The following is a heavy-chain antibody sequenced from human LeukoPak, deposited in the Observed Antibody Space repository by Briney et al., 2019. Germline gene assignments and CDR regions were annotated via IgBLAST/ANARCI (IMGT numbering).Heavy chain of an antibody. D-gene: IGHD3-16*01. CDR2: IYYSGST. CDR3: AREGSYYDYVWGSYSGGGFDY. J-gene: IGHJ4*02. V-gene: IGHV4-39*02. Sequence: PSETLSLTCTVSGGSISSSSYYWGWIRQPPGKGLEWIGSIYYSGSTYYNPSLKSRVTISVDTSKNQFSLKLSSVTAADTAVYYCAREGSYYDYVWGSYSGGGFDYWGQGTLVTVSS. CDR1: GGSISSSSYY.